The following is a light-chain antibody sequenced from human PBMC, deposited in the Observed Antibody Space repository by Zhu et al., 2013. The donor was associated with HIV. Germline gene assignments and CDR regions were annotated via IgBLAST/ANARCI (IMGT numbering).Light chain of an antibody. CDR3: QHYANSPSS. V-gene: IGKV3-20*01. J-gene: IGKJ2*04. CDR2: GAV. CDR1: QSIYSTY. Sequence: EIVLTQSPGTLSLSPGERATLSCRASQSIYSTYLAWYQHRPGQAPRLLTYGAVTRATGIPDRFSGSGSGTDFTLTISRLEPEDFAVYYCQHYANSPSSFGQGTKLEIK.